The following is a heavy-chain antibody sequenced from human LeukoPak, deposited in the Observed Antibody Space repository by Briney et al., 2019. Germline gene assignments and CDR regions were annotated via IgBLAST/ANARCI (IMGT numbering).Heavy chain of an antibody. CDR1: SGSISSYY. CDR2: ISWNSGSI. D-gene: IGHD3-22*01. CDR3: AKDKYYDSSGLDY. V-gene: IGHV3-9*01. Sequence: LSLTRTVSSGSISSYYWSWIRQPPGKGLEWVSGISWNSGSIGYADSVKGRFTISRDNAKNSLYLQMNSLRAEDTALYYCAKDKYYDSSGLDYWGQGTLVTVSS. J-gene: IGHJ4*02.